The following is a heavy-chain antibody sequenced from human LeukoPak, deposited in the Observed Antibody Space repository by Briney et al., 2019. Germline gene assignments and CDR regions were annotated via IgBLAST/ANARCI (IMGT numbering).Heavy chain of an antibody. J-gene: IGHJ4*02. V-gene: IGHV3-23*01. D-gene: IGHD3-22*01. CDR2: ISGSGGSA. CDR3: ARTYYDSSGYSPIPSDY. Sequence: GGSLRVSCAASGFTFSSYAMSWVRQAPGKGLEWVSAISGSGGSAYYADSVKGRFTISRDDSKNTLYLQMNSLRAEDTAVYYCARTYYDSSGYSPIPSDYWGQGTLVTVSS. CDR1: GFTFSSYA.